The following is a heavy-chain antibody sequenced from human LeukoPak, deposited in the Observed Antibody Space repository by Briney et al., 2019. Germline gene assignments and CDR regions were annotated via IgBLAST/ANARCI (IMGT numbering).Heavy chain of an antibody. CDR1: GYTFTSYG. V-gene: IGHV1-18*01. Sequence: ASVKVSCKASGYTFTSYGISWVRQAPGQGLEWMGWISAYNGNTNYAQKLQGRVTMTTDTSTSTAYMELRSLRSDDTAVYYCARVLSRRYYYGSGSYYMGAYWGQGTLVTVSS. D-gene: IGHD3-10*01. CDR2: ISAYNGNT. CDR3: ARVLSRRYYYGSGSYYMGAY. J-gene: IGHJ4*02.